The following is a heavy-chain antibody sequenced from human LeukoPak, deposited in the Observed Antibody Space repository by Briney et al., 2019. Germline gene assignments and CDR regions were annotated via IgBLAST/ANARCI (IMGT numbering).Heavy chain of an antibody. CDR3: AREGGYSYGTLLGY. J-gene: IGHJ4*02. V-gene: IGHV3-20*04. CDR2: INWNGGST. CDR1: GFTFDDYG. Sequence: GGSLRLSCAASGFTFDDYGMSWVRQAPGKGLEWVSGINWNGGSTGYADSVKGRFTISRDNAKNSLYLQMNSLRAEDTALYYCAREGGYSYGTLLGYWGQGTLVTVSS. D-gene: IGHD5-18*01.